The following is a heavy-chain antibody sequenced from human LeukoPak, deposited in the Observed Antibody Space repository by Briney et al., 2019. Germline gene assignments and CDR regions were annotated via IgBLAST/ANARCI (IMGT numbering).Heavy chain of an antibody. J-gene: IGHJ4*02. CDR3: ARKGPEHQPTYFDH. D-gene: IGHD2-21*01. V-gene: IGHV4-4*08. Sequence: PSETLSLTCTVSGGSISSYYWSWIRQPPGKGLEWIGYIWPSGSTNYNPSLSGRVAISLDKSRNHFTLMVTAVTAADTAFYYCARKGPEHQPTYFDHWGRGILVTVSS. CDR1: GGSISSYY. CDR2: IWPSGST.